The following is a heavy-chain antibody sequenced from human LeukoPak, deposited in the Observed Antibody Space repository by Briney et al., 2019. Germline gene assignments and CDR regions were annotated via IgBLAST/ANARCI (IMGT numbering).Heavy chain of an antibody. CDR3: ARDRSPEGFYDSSHWDYYHGMDV. D-gene: IGHD3-22*01. V-gene: IGHV4-34*01. CDR1: GGSFSGYY. Sequence: PSETLSLTCAVYGGSFSGYYWSWIRQPPGKGLEWIGEINHSGSTNYNPSLKSRVTISVDTSKNQFSLNLSSVTAADTAMYYCARDRSPEGFYDSSHWDYYHGMDVWGQGTTVTVSS. J-gene: IGHJ6*02. CDR2: INHSGST.